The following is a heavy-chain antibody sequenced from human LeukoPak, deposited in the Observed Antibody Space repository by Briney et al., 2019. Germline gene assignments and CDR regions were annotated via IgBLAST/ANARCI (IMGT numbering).Heavy chain of an antibody. J-gene: IGHJ3*02. CDR2: IIPIFGTA. CDR3: ATYYYGSGGPFGFDI. V-gene: IGHV1-69*13. CDR1: GGTFSSYA. D-gene: IGHD3-10*01. Sequence: SVKVSCKASGGTFSSYAISWVRQAPGQGLEWMGGIIPIFGTANYAQKFQGGVTITADESTSTAYMELSSLRSEDTAVYYCATYYYGSGGPFGFDIWGQGTMVTVSS.